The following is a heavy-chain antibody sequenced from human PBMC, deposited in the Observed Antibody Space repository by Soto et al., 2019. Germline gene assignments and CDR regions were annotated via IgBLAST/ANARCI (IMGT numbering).Heavy chain of an antibody. J-gene: IGHJ6*02. CDR1: GYSFTSYC. CDR3: ARAATIYYYYYGMDV. V-gene: IGHV5-51*01. Sequence: GESLKISCKGSGYSFTSYCIGWVRQMPWKGLEWMGIIYPGDSDTRYSPSFQGQVTISADKSISTAYLQWSSLKASDTAMYYCARAATIYYYYYGMDVWGQGTTVTV. CDR2: IYPGDSDT. D-gene: IGHD5-12*01.